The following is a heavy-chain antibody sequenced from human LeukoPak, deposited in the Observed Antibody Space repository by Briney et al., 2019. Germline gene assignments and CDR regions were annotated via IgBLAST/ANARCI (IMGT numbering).Heavy chain of an antibody. D-gene: IGHD6-13*01. J-gene: IGHJ5*02. CDR2: IYYSGST. V-gene: IGHV4-39*07. Sequence: SETLSLTCTVSGGSISSSRYYWGWIRQPPGKGLEWIGSIYYSGSTYYNPSLKSRVTISVDTSKNQFSLKLSSVAAADTAVYYCARGAGVSRGYNGFDPWGQGTLVSVSS. CDR1: GGSISSSRYY. CDR3: ARGAGVSRGYNGFDP.